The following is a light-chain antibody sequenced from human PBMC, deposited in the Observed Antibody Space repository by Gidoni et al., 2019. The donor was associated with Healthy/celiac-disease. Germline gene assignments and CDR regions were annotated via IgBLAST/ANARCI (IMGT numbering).Light chain of an antibody. CDR3: QQYNNWPPRRS. CDR2: GAS. CDR1: QSVSSN. V-gene: IGKV3-15*01. J-gene: IGKJ2*03. Sequence: EIVMTQSQATLSVSPGERATLSCRASQSVSSNLAWYQQKPGQAPRLLIYGASTRATGIPARFSGSGSGTEFTLTISSLQSEDFAVYYCQQYNNWPPRRSFGQGTKLEIK.